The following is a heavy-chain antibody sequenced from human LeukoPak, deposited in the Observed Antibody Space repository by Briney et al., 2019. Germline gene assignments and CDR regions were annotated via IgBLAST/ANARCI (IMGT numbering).Heavy chain of an antibody. V-gene: IGHV4-4*07. D-gene: IGHD3-3*02. Sequence: SETLSLTCTISGGSITTYYWSWIRQSAGKGLEWIGRISTSGSTNYNPSLKSRVTISVDKSKNQLSLMLSSVTAADTAVYYCARDISWFDPWGQGTLSPSPQ. CDR1: GGSITTYY. CDR3: ARDISWFDP. J-gene: IGHJ5*02. CDR2: ISTSGST.